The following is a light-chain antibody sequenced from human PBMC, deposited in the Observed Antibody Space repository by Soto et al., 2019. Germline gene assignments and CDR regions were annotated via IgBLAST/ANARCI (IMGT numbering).Light chain of an antibody. CDR3: QACAI. Sequence: SYELTQPPSVSVSPGQTASITCSGDKLGDKYACWHQQKPGQSPVLVIYQDSKRPSGIPERFSGSNSGNTATLTISGTQAMDEADYYCQACAIFGGGTQLTVL. V-gene: IGLV3-1*01. CDR2: QDS. CDR1: KLGDKY. J-gene: IGLJ2*01.